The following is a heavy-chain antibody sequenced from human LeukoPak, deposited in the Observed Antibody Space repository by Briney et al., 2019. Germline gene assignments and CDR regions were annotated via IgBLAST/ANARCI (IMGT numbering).Heavy chain of an antibody. CDR1: GLIFRNYA. CDR2: ISSDGTET. J-gene: IGHJ4*02. V-gene: IGHV3-23*01. CDR3: AKGGHYSFFDY. D-gene: IGHD4-11*01. Sequence: GGSLRLSCTASGLIFRNYAMTWVRQAPRKGLEWVSTISSDGTETFYADSVKGRFTISRDNSKNTHYLQMSSLRAEDTGIYYCAKGGHYSFFDYWGQGTLVTVSS.